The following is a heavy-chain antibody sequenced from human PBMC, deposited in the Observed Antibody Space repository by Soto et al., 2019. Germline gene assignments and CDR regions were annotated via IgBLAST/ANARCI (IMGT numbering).Heavy chain of an antibody. J-gene: IGHJ6*03. V-gene: IGHV1-3*01. CDR1: GYTFTSYA. D-gene: IGHD2-2*01. CDR2: INAGNGNT. CDR3: ASCRSIVGVAAAMLRGYYYYYYMAV. Sequence: QVQLVQSGAEVKKPGASVKVSCKASGYTFTSYAMHWVRQAPGQRLEWMGWINAGNGNTKYSQKFQGRVTITRDTSASTAYMELGSLRSEGTAVYYCASCRSIVGVAAAMLRGYYYYYYMAVWGKGTTVTVSS.